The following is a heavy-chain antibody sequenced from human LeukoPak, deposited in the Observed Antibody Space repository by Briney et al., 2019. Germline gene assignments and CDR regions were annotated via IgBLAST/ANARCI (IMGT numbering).Heavy chain of an antibody. CDR2: ISSSSSTV. V-gene: IGHV3-48*02. Sequence: GGSLRLSCAASGFTFSRYWMSWVRQAPGKGLEWVSYISSSSSTVYYADSLKGRFTISRDNAKNSLYLQMNSLRDEDTAVYYCARAQTYYGSGSYLYWGQGTLVTVSS. D-gene: IGHD3-10*01. CDR3: ARAQTYYGSGSYLY. J-gene: IGHJ4*02. CDR1: GFTFSRYW.